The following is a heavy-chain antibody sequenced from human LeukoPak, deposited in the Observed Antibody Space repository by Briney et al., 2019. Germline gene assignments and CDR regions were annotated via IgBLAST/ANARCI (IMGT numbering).Heavy chain of an antibody. CDR2: FDPEDGET. Sequence: ASVKVSCKVSGYTLTELSMHWVRQAPGKGLEWMGRFDPEDGETIYAQKFQGRVTMTADTSTDTVYMELSSLRSEDTAVYYCATEGKMVRGVYTDYWGQGTLVTVSS. J-gene: IGHJ4*02. CDR1: GYTLTELS. D-gene: IGHD3-10*01. V-gene: IGHV1-24*01. CDR3: ATEGKMVRGVYTDY.